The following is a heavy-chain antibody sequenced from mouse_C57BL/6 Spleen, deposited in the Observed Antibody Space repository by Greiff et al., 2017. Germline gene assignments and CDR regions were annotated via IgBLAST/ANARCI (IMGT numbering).Heavy chain of an antibody. D-gene: IGHD2-1*01. CDR3: ARREYYRSYGWYFEG. J-gene: IGHJ1*03. Sequence: EVQLQESGGGLVQPGGSLSLSCAASGFTFTDYYMSWVRQPPGKALEWLGFISNKANGYTTEYSASVKGLFTISRDNSQSILYLQMNALRAEDSATYYCARREYYRSYGWYFEGWGTTTTVT. CDR1: GFTFTDYY. V-gene: IGHV7-3*01. CDR2: ISNKANGYTT.